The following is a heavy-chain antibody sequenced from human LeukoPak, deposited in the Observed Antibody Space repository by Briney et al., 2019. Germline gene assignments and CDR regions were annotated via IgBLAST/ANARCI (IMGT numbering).Heavy chain of an antibody. CDR3: AKVGIGSRDGYFDY. CDR1: GFTFTNSA. J-gene: IGHJ4*02. D-gene: IGHD6-13*01. Sequence: GGSLRLSCAASGFTFTNSALGWVRQAPGKGLEWVSVISGSGLNTYYTDSVKGRFTISRDNSKNTLSLQMNSLRAEDTAVYYCAKVGIGSRDGYFDYWGQGTLVTVSS. CDR2: ISGSGLNT. V-gene: IGHV3-23*01.